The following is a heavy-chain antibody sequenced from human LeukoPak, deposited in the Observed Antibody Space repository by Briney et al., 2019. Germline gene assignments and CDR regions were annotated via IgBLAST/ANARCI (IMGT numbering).Heavy chain of an antibody. Sequence: GGSLRLSCAASGFIVSSKYMTWVRQAQGKGLEWVGRIKTKGEGGTVDYAAPMKGRFTISRDDSKNTLYLQMNSLKTEDTAIYYCMSDLDNWGQGTLVTVSS. J-gene: IGHJ4*02. CDR1: GFIVSSKY. CDR2: IKTKGEGGTV. CDR3: MSDLDN. V-gene: IGHV3-15*01.